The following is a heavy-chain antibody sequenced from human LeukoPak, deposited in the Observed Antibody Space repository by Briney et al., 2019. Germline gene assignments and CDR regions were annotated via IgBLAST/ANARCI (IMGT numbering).Heavy chain of an antibody. V-gene: IGHV3-21*01. CDR1: GFTFSSYS. D-gene: IGHD1-26*01. J-gene: IGHJ6*03. CDR3: ARDPYNGSYGDDYYYYMDV. Sequence: PGGSLRLSCAASGFTFSSYSMNWVRQAPGKGLEWVSSITRGSIYTFYADSVKGRFTISRDNAKNSLSLQMNSLRAEDTAVYYCARDPYNGSYGDDYYYYMDVWGKGTTVTISS. CDR2: ITRGSIYT.